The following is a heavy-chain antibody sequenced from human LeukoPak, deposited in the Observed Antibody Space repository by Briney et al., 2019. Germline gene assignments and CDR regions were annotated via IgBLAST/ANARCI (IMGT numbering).Heavy chain of an antibody. J-gene: IGHJ6*02. CDR2: IIPIFGTA. CDR3: ARGRSGNPRCMDV. V-gene: IGHV1-69*01. D-gene: IGHD3-10*01. Sequence: GSSVKVSCKVSGGTFSTDVISWVRQAPGQGLEWMGGIIPIFGTANYAQKFQGRVTITADESSSTAYMELSRLRSEDTAVYYCARGRSGNPRCMDVWGQGTTVTVSS. CDR1: GGTFSTDV.